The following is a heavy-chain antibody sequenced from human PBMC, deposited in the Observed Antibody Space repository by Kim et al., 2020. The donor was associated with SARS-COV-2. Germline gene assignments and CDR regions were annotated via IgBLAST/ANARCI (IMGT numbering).Heavy chain of an antibody. CDR1: GGSFSSSSCY. CDR3: ARAVAVSRTSLFDY. Sequence: SETLSLTCTVSGGSFSSSSCYWAWIRQPPGKGLEWIGNIFYSGKTSYTPSLKSRVTISVDTSKNQFSLRVTSAIAADTALYYCARAVAVSRTSLFDYWGQENLVILSS. J-gene: IGHJ4*02. V-gene: IGHV4-39*07. CDR2: IFYSGKT. D-gene: IGHD3-16*01.